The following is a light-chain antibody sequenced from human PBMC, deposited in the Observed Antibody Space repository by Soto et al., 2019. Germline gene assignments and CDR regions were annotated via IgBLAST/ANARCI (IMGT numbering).Light chain of an antibody. CDR3: QQYGASPLT. V-gene: IGKV3-20*01. CDR2: GAS. Sequence: EIVLTQSPGTLSLSAGDGVSLSCRASQTVPNNYLAWYQQKPDQAPRLLIFGASNRATGIPDRFGCSGSGTDFTLSISRLEPEDFAVYYCQQYGASPLTFGGGARLEVK. CDR1: QTVPNNY. J-gene: IGKJ4*01.